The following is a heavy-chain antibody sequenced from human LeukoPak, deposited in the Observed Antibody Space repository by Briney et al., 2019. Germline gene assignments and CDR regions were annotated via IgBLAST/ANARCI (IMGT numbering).Heavy chain of an antibody. D-gene: IGHD4-17*01. CDR3: AKDRRTTVTEVWFDP. CDR1: GLTFNKYW. J-gene: IGHJ5*02. V-gene: IGHV3-7*03. CDR2: IKQDGSEK. Sequence: GGSLRLSCEASGLTFNKYWMTWVRQAPGKGLEWVANIKQDGSEKNYVDSVKGRFTISRDNSKNTLYLQMNSLRAEDTAVYYCAKDRRTTVTEVWFDPWGQGTLVTVSS.